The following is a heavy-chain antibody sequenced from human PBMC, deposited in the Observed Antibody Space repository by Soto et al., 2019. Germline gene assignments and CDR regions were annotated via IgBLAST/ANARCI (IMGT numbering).Heavy chain of an antibody. Sequence: PGESLKISCKGSGYSFTSYWISWVRQMPGKGLEWMGRIDPSVSYTNYSPSFQGHVTISADKSISTAYLQWSSLKASDTAMYYCARSNYYDSSGYYYSLYSYGMDVWGQGTTVTVSS. V-gene: IGHV5-10-1*01. CDR1: GYSFTSYW. J-gene: IGHJ6*02. CDR2: IDPSVSYT. CDR3: ARSNYYDSSGYYYSLYSYGMDV. D-gene: IGHD3-22*01.